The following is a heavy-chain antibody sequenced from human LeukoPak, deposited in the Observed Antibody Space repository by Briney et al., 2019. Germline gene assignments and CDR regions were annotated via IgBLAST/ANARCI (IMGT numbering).Heavy chain of an antibody. Sequence: QAGGSLRLSCAASGFTFSSYWMHWVRQAPGKGLVWVSRINRDGSTTNYADSVKGRFTISRDNAKNTLYLQMNSLIAEDTAVYYCARLGAVAYAFDIWGQGTMVTVSS. CDR3: ARLGAVAYAFDI. CDR2: INRDGSTT. V-gene: IGHV3-74*01. J-gene: IGHJ3*02. D-gene: IGHD6-19*01. CDR1: GFTFSSYW.